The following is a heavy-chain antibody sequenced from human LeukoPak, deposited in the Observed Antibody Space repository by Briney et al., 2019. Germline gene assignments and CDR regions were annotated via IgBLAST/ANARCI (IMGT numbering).Heavy chain of an antibody. Sequence: ASVKVYCKASGYTFTSYATSCVRQAPGQGLEAMRWISAYTGNTNYAQKLQGRVTMTTDTSTSTAYMELRSLRSDDTAVYYCARDYCSSTIFFFKQKTAYEMDVWGKGTTVTVSS. V-gene: IGHV1-18*01. CDR1: GYTFTSYA. CDR3: ARDYCSSTIFFFKQKTAYEMDV. CDR2: ISAYTGNT. D-gene: IGHD2-2*01. J-gene: IGHJ6*04.